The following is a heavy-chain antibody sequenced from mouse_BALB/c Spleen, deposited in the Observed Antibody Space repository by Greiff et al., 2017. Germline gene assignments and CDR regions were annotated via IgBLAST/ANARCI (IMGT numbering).Heavy chain of an antibody. CDR3: AREYFYAMDY. CDR2: IYPGNVNT. CDR1: GYTFTSYY. J-gene: IGHJ4*01. V-gene: IGHV1S56*01. Sequence: VQLQQSGPELVKPGASVRISCKPSGYTFTSYYIHWVKQRPGQGLEWIGWIYPGNVNTKYNEKFKGKATLTADKSSSTAYMQLSSLTSEDSAVYFCAREYFYAMDYWGQGTSVTVSS.